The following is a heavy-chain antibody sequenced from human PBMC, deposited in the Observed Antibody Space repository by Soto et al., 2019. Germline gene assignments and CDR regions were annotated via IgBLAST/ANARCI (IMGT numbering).Heavy chain of an antibody. CDR1: GFTFSSYS. D-gene: IGHD2-2*01. CDR2: ISSSRTYI. J-gene: IGHJ5*02. CDR3: ARDPLPYCSSTSCPNWFAP. V-gene: IGHV3-21*01. Sequence: PGGSLRLSCAASGFTFSSYSMNWVRQAPGKGLEWVSSISSSRTYIYYADSVKGRFTISRDNAKNSLYLQMNSLRAEDTAVYYCARDPLPYCSSTSCPNWFAPWGREPWSPSPQ.